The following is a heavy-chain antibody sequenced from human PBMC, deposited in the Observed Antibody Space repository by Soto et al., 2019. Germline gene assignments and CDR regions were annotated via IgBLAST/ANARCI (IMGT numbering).Heavy chain of an antibody. J-gene: IGHJ5*02. Sequence: ASVKVSCKASGYTFTSYYMHWVRQAPGQGLEWMGIINPSGGSTSHAQKFQGRVTMTRDTSTSTVYMELSSLRSEDTAVYYCARARVGATPSLNWFDPWGQGTLVTVS. CDR3: ARARVGATPSLNWFDP. CDR1: GYTFTSYY. CDR2: INPSGGST. D-gene: IGHD1-26*01. V-gene: IGHV1-46*01.